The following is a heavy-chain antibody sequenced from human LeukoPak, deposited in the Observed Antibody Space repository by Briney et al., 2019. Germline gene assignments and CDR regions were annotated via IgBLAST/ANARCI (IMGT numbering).Heavy chain of an antibody. CDR3: VREGAYTTSSPAGY. V-gene: IGHV3-7*01. Sequence: GGSLRLSCAASGFTFSSYWMSWVRQAPGKRLEWVANINQDGSEKYYVDSVKGRFIISRDNARNSLFLQMNILTAEDTAIYYCVREGAYTTSSPAGYWGQGTLVSVSS. J-gene: IGHJ4*02. CDR2: INQDGSEK. CDR1: GFTFSSYW. D-gene: IGHD6-6*01.